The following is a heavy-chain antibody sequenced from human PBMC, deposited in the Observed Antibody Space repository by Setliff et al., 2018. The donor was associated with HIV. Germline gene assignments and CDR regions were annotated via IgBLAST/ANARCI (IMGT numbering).Heavy chain of an antibody. V-gene: IGHV1-69*10. J-gene: IGHJ6*03. CDR1: GGTFSSYA. CDR3: ARVGIQLWYPSYYYYYMDV. CDR2: IIPILGIA. D-gene: IGHD5-18*01. Sequence: GASVKVSCKASGGTFSSYAISWVRQAHGQGLEWMGGIIPILGIANYAQKFQGRVTITADKSTSTAYMELSSLRSEDTAVYYCARVGIQLWYPSYYYYYMDVWGKGTTVTVSS.